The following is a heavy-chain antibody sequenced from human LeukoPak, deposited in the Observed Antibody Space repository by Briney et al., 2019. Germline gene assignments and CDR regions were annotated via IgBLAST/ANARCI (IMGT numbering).Heavy chain of an antibody. CDR3: AKSSGYFEGSIDY. D-gene: IGHD3-22*01. J-gene: IGHJ4*02. CDR2: IWYDGSNK. CDR1: GFTFGSYG. Sequence: GGSLRLSCAASGFTFGSYGMHWVRQAPGKGLEWVAVIWYDGSNKYYADSVKGRFTISRDNSKNTLYLQMDSLRAEDTAVYYCAKSSGYFEGSIDYWGQGTLVTVSS. V-gene: IGHV3-33*06.